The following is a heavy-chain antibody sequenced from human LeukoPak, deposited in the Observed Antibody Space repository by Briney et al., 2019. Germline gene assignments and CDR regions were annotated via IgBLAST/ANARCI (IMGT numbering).Heavy chain of an antibody. J-gene: IGHJ4*02. V-gene: IGHV4-59*01. CDR1: GGSISSYY. CDR3: ARERVYGSGSYYKAYFDY. CDR2: IYYSGST. D-gene: IGHD3-10*01. Sequence: SSETLSLTCTVSGGSISSYYWSWIRQAPGKGLEWIGYIYYSGSTNYNPSLKSRVTISVDTSKNQFSLKLSSVTAADTAVYYCARERVYGSGSYYKAYFDYWGQGTLVTVSS.